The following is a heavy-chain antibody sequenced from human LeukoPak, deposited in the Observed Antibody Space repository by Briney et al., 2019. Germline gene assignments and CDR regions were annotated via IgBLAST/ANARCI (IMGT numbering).Heavy chain of an antibody. CDR3: ATRFPELLYFDWYYFDY. Sequence: NPSETLSLTCAVYGGSFSGYYWSWIRQPPGKGLEWIGEINHSGSTNYNPSLKSRVTISVDTSKNQFSLKLSSVTAADTAVYYCATRFPELLYFDWYYFDYWGQGTLVTVSS. D-gene: IGHD3-9*01. J-gene: IGHJ4*02. V-gene: IGHV4-34*01. CDR1: GGSFSGYY. CDR2: INHSGST.